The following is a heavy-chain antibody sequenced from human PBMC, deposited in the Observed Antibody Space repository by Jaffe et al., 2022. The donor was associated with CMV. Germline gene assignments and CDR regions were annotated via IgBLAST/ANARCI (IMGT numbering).Heavy chain of an antibody. Sequence: QVQLVQSGAEVKKPGASVKVSCKASGYTFTSYAMHWVRQAPGQRLEWMGWINAGNGNTKYSQKFQGRVTITRDTSASTAYMELSSLRSEDTAVYYCARANKGIAARLPYYYMDVWGKGTTVTVSS. D-gene: IGHD6-6*01. CDR2: INAGNGNT. CDR1: GYTFTSYA. J-gene: IGHJ6*03. CDR3: ARANKGIAARLPYYYMDV. V-gene: IGHV1-3*01.